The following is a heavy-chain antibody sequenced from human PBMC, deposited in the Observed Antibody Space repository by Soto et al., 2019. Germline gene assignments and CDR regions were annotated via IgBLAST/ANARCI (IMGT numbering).Heavy chain of an antibody. CDR3: TTDQRAPYFGWFQLRLAFFDY. CDR2: IKSKTDGGTT. Sequence: PGGSLRLSCAASGFTFSNAWMSWVRQAPGKGLEWVGRIKSKTDGGTTDYAAPVKGRFTITRDDSKNTLYLQMNRMKTEDTAVYYCTTDQRAPYFGWFQLRLAFFDYWGQGTLVTVSS. CDR1: GFTFSNAW. V-gene: IGHV3-15*01. D-gene: IGHD3-9*01. J-gene: IGHJ4*02.